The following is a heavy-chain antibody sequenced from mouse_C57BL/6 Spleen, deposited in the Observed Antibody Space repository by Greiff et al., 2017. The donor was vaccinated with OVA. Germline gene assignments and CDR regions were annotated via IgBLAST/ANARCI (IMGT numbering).Heavy chain of an antibody. V-gene: IGHV1-75*01. CDR3: ARRITTVSYYAMDY. J-gene: IGHJ4*01. CDR1: GYTFTDYY. Sequence: VKLQESGPELVKPGASVKISCKASGYTFTDYYINWVKQRPGQGLEWIGWIFPGSGSTYYNEKFKGKATLTVDKSSSTAYMLLSSLTSEDSAVYFCARRITTVSYYAMDYWGQGTSVTVSS. CDR2: IFPGSGST. D-gene: IGHD1-1*01.